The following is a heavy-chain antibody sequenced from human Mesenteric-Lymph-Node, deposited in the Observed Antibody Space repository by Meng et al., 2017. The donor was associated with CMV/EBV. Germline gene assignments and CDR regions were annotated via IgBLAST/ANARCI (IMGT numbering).Heavy chain of an antibody. J-gene: IGHJ4*02. Sequence: GESLKISCTASEITLSSHYMNWVRQTPGKGLEWVSIIESGGNTYYTDSVKGRFTVSRDDSKNTLYLQMNTLRPEDTAVYYCANQASSGSPIFDYWGQGTLVTVSS. CDR2: IESGGNT. CDR1: EITLSSHY. D-gene: IGHD1-26*01. CDR3: ANQASSGSPIFDY. V-gene: IGHV3-66*02.